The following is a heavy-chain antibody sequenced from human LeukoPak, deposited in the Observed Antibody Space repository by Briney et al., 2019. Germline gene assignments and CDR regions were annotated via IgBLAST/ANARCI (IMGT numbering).Heavy chain of an antibody. D-gene: IGHD3-10*01. J-gene: IGHJ6*02. CDR2: INHIGST. Sequence: SETLSLTCAVYGGSFSGYYWSWIRQPPGKGLEWIGEINHIGSTNYNPSLKSRVTISVDTSKNQFSLKLSSVTAADTAVYYCARGGSDYYGSGSYYNLYYYYYGMDVWGQGTTVAVSS. CDR3: ARGGSDYYGSGSYYNLYYYYYGMDV. CDR1: GGSFSGYY. V-gene: IGHV4-34*01.